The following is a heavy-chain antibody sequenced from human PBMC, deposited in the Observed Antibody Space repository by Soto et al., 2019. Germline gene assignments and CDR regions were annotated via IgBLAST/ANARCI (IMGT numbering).Heavy chain of an antibody. CDR1: GGSFNNYY. CDR3: AQGGGNLWS. Sequence: QVQLQQWGAGLLKPSETLSLTCAVYGGSFNNYYWTWIRQPPGKGLEWIGEINLSVSTNYNPSLKSRVTMSVDTSKNQFSLKLTSVTAADTAVYYCAQGGGNLWSWGQGTLVTVSS. V-gene: IGHV4-34*01. CDR2: INLSVST. J-gene: IGHJ5*02. D-gene: IGHD3-10*01.